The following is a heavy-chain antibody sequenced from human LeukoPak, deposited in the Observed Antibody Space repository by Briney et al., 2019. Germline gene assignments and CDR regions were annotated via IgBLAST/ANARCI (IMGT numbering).Heavy chain of an antibody. CDR3: ARLLRVVTTSGNYRATDAFDI. V-gene: IGHV5-51*01. CDR2: IYPGDSDT. J-gene: IGHJ3*02. CDR1: GYSFTSYW. D-gene: IGHD3-10*01. Sequence: GESLKISCKGSGYSFTSYWIGWVRQMPGKGLEWMGIIYPGDSDTRYSPSFQGQVTISADKSISTAYLQWSSLKASDTAMYYCARLLRVVTTSGNYRATDAFDIWGQGTMVTVSS.